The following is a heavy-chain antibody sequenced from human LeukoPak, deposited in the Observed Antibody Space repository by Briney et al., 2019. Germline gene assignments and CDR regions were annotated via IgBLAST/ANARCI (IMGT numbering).Heavy chain of an antibody. Sequence: GGSLRLSCAASGFTFDDYGMSWVRQAPGKGLEWVSGINWNGGSTGYADSVKGRFTISRDNAKNSLCLQMNSLRAEDTALYYCARGITYYYDSSGYYFDYWGQGTLVTVSS. CDR3: ARGITYYYDSSGYYFDY. CDR1: GFTFDDYG. D-gene: IGHD3-22*01. CDR2: INWNGGST. V-gene: IGHV3-20*04. J-gene: IGHJ4*02.